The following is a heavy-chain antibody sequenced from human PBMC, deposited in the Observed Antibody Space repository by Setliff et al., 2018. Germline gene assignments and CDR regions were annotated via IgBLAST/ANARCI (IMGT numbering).Heavy chain of an antibody. V-gene: IGHV4-39*01. CDR1: GGSISSGSYY. D-gene: IGHD3-10*01. J-gene: IGHJ4*02. CDR3: ARHLLVQGTYHFDY. Sequence: SETLSLTCSVSGGSISSGSYYWGWIRQSPGKGLEWIGSMYYSRSTYYNPSLKGRVTLSVDTTKNQFSLKLTSMTAADTAVYFCARHLLVQGTYHFDYWGQGSPVTVSS. CDR2: MYYSRST.